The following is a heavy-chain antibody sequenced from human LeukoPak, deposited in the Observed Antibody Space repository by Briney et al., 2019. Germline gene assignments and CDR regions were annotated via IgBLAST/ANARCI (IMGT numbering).Heavy chain of an antibody. J-gene: IGHJ4*02. CDR1: GFSFSDYY. D-gene: IGHD5-12*01. Sequence: GGSLRLSCAASGFSFSDYYMSWIRQAPGKGLEWVAYITSSGDDIYYADSVKGRFTISRDNAKNALFLQMNSLRVEDTATYYCASVIVATSGDFWGQGTLFSVSS. V-gene: IGHV3-11*01. CDR2: ITSSGDDI. CDR3: ASVIVATSGDF.